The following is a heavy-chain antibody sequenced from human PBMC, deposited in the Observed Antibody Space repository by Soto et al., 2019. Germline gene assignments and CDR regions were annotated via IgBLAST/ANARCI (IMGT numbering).Heavy chain of an antibody. CDR3: ARAGDYGDYDPEWYFDY. D-gene: IGHD4-17*01. J-gene: IGHJ4*02. CDR1: GYTFTSYY. CDR2: INPSGGST. Sequence: QVQLVQSGAEVKKPGASVKVSCKASGYTFTSYYMHWVRQAPGRGLEWMGIINPSGGSTSYAQKFQGSVTMTRDTSTSTVYMELSSLRSEDTAVYYCARAGDYGDYDPEWYFDYWGQGTLVTVSS. V-gene: IGHV1-46*03.